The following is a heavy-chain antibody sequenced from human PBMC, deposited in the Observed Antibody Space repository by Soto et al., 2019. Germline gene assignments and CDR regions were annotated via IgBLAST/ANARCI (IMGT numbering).Heavy chain of an antibody. V-gene: IGHV3-48*02. J-gene: IGHJ5*02. D-gene: IGHD2-15*01. Sequence: EVQLVESGGGLVQPGGSLRLSCAASGFTFSSYSMNWVRQAPGKGLEWVSYISSSSSTIYYAASVKGRFAISRDNAKNSLYLLWNRLRDEHTAVYYCARDRVVVVAAGTWFDPWGQGTLVTVSS. CDR2: ISSSSSTI. CDR1: GFTFSSYS. CDR3: ARDRVVVVAAGTWFDP.